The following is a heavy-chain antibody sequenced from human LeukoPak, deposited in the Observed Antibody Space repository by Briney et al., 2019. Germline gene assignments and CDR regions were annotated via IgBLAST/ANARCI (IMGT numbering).Heavy chain of an antibody. Sequence: PGGSLRLSCAASGFSFSIYAMNWVRQAPGKGLELVSLIIGNGRDIRYADSVKGRFTISRDNSKNILYLQMNSLRAEHTAVYFCAKDLTPDGLYELDPWGQGTLVTVSS. D-gene: IGHD5/OR15-5a*01. V-gene: IGHV3-23*01. CDR3: AKDLTPDGLYELDP. CDR1: GFSFSIYA. CDR2: IIGNGRDI. J-gene: IGHJ5*02.